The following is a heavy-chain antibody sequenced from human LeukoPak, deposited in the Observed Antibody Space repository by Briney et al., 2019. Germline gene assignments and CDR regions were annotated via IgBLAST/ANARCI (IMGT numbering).Heavy chain of an antibody. Sequence: ASVKVSCKASGYTFSNYTMNWVRQAPGQGLEWMGWINRNTANPTYAQCFKGRFVFSVDTSVTTAYLQISRLKAEDIAVYYCSRPYCSGDNCHSYFDHWGQGTLVTVSS. CDR2: INRNTANP. CDR1: GYTFSNYT. V-gene: IGHV7-4-1*02. D-gene: IGHD2-15*01. CDR3: SRPYCSGDNCHSYFDH. J-gene: IGHJ4*02.